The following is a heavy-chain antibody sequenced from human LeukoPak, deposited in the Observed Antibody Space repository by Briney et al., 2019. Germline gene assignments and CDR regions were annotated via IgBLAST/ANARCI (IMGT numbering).Heavy chain of an antibody. V-gene: IGHV4-4*07. CDR1: GGSISSYY. CDR3: ARHNGFEGNRYYSDS. J-gene: IGHJ4*02. Sequence: PSETLSLTCTVSGGSISSYYWSWIRQPAGKGLEWIGRIYTSGSANYNPSLKSRVTMSVDTSKNQCSLKLSSVTAWDTAVYYCARHNGFEGNRYYSDSWGQGTLVSVSS. CDR2: IYTSGSA. D-gene: IGHD3-16*01.